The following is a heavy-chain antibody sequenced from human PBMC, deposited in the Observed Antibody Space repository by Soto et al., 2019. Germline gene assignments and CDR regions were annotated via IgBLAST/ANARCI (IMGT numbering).Heavy chain of an antibody. CDR3: AHGRYCSGGSCYSTDYHAYGMAL. CDR2: IFSNDEK. J-gene: IGHJ6*02. Sequence: QVTLKETGPVVVKPTETLTLTCTESGFLLSNARLGVSWIRQPPGKALEWLAHIFSNDEKSYSTSLKSTLTISKDTSKSQVVLTMTNMDPGDTATYYCAHGRYCSGGSCYSTDYHAYGMALCGQGPTVTVPS. D-gene: IGHD2-15*01. CDR1: GFLLSNARLG. V-gene: IGHV2-26*01.